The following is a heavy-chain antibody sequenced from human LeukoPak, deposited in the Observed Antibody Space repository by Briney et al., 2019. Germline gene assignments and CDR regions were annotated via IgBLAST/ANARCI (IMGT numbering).Heavy chain of an antibody. J-gene: IGHJ4*02. V-gene: IGHV3-7*01. CDR2: MVDDGNKK. Sequence: GESLRLSCAASGFTFDNYWMNWVRQAPGKGLEWVANMVDDGNKKNYVDYVKGRFTISRDNVKSSLYLQMNSLRVEDTAVYYCARGRGIALWGQGTLVTVSS. CDR3: ARGRGIAL. CDR1: GFTFDNYW. D-gene: IGHD6-13*01.